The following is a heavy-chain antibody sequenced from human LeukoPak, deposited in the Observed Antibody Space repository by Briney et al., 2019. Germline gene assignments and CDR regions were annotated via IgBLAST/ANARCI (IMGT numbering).Heavy chain of an antibody. J-gene: IGHJ5*02. CDR3: ANLLWFGESTYNWFDP. Sequence: SETLSLTCAVYGGSFSGYYWSWIRQPPGKGLEWIGEINHSGSTNYNPSLKSRVTISVDTSKNQFSLKLSSVTAADTAVYYCANLLWFGESTYNWFDPWGQGTLVTVSS. CDR1: GGSFSGYY. CDR2: INHSGST. V-gene: IGHV4-34*01. D-gene: IGHD3-10*01.